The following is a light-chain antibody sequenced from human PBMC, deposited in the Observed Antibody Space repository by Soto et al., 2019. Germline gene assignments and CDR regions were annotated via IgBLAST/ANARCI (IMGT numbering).Light chain of an antibody. V-gene: IGLV2-11*01. CDR1: SSDGGAYNF. J-gene: IGLJ1*01. CDR2: DVN. Sequence: SGLTQPHSVSGSPGQSVTISGTGTSSDGGAYNFASWYQQRPGTAPRLIIYDVNKRPSGVPDRFSGSKSGNTASLTISGLQAEDEADYYCCSYAGNYKDVFGSGTKVTVL. CDR3: CSYAGNYKDV.